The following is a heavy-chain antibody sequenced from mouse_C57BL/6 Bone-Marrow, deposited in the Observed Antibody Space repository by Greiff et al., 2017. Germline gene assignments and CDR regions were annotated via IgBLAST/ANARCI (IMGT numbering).Heavy chain of an antibody. Sequence: QVHVKQSGAELAKPGASVTLSCKASGYTFTSYWMHWVKQRPGQGLEWIGYINTSSGYTKYNPKFKDKATLTAYKSYSTAYMQRSILTYEDSAVYYCARRGSSHFDYWGQGTTLTVSA. J-gene: IGHJ2*01. CDR3: ARRGSSHFDY. D-gene: IGHD1-1*01. CDR2: INTSSGYT. V-gene: IGHV1-7*01. CDR1: GYTFTSYW.